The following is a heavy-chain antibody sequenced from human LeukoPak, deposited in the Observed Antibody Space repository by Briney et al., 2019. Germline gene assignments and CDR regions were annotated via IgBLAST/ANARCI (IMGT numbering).Heavy chain of an antibody. CDR2: ISSSSSYI. D-gene: IGHD3-16*02. J-gene: IGHJ6*02. V-gene: IGHV3-21*01. Sequence: GGSLRLSCAASGFTFSSYAMSWVRQAPGKGLEWVSSISSSSSYIYYADSVKGRFTISRDNAKNSLYLQMNSLRAEDTAVYYCARDLRAMITFGGVIVKAPDYYSMDVWGQGTTVTVSS. CDR3: ARDLRAMITFGGVIVKAPDYYSMDV. CDR1: GFTFSSYA.